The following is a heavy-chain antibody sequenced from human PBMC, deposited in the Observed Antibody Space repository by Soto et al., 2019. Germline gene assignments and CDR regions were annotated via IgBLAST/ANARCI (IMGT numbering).Heavy chain of an antibody. CDR2: ISGSGGST. Sequence: EVQLLESGGGLVQPGGSLRLSCAASGFTFSSYAMSWVRQAPGKGLEWVSAISGSGGSTYYADSVKGRFTISRDNSKNTLYLQMNSLRAEDTAVYYCATSPPFEWELPPLYYFDYWGQGTLVTVSS. J-gene: IGHJ4*02. CDR3: ATSPPFEWELPPLYYFDY. V-gene: IGHV3-23*01. D-gene: IGHD1-26*01. CDR1: GFTFSSYA.